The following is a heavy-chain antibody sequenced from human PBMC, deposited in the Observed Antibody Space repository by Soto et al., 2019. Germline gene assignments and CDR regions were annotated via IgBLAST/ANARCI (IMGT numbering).Heavy chain of an antibody. J-gene: IGHJ4*02. Sequence: QVQLQESGPGLVKPSETLSLTCTVSGGSISSYYWSWIRQPPGKGLEWLGYIYYSGSTNYNPSIKSRVTISVDTSKNQFSLKLSSVTAADTAVYYCARAGHGRSGCYDGLFDYWGQGTLVTVSS. CDR3: ARAGHGRSGCYDGLFDY. D-gene: IGHD6-19*01. V-gene: IGHV4-59*01. CDR2: IYYSGST. CDR1: GGSISSYY.